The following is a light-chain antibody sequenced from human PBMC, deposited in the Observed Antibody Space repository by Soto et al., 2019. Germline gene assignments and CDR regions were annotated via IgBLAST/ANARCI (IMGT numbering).Light chain of an antibody. Sequence: DIQMTQSPSTLYASVGDRVTITCRASQSINSWLAWYQQKPGKAPKLLIYGASSLESGVPSKFSGSGSVTEFTLTIDSLQPDDFATYYCQQYSSSSPTFGQGTKLEIK. J-gene: IGKJ2*01. CDR1: QSINSW. CDR3: QQYSSSSPT. V-gene: IGKV1-5*01. CDR2: GAS.